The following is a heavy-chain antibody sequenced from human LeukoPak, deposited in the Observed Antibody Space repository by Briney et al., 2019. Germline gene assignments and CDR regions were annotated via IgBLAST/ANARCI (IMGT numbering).Heavy chain of an antibody. CDR3: AREGQQLVLGFDY. CDR1: GITFSNYA. Sequence: TGGSLRLSCVASGITFSNYAVSWVRQAPEKGLDWVSVISGSAHKIRYADSVKGRFTISRDSSENIVYLQMNSLRAEDTAVYYCAREGQQLVLGFDYWGQGTLVTVSS. V-gene: IGHV3-23*01. CDR2: ISGSAHKI. J-gene: IGHJ4*02. D-gene: IGHD6-13*01.